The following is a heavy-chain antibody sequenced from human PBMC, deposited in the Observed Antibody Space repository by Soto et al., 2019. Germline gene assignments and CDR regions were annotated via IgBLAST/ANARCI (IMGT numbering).Heavy chain of an antibody. Sequence: GASVQVSCTASGYTFTGSYMHWMRQAPGQRLEWMGWINPNSGGTNYAQKFQGWVTMTRDTSISTAYMELSRLRSDDTAVYYCARAGSLGIAARPGYGMDVWGQGTTVTVSS. CDR3: ARAGSLGIAARPGYGMDV. J-gene: IGHJ6*02. D-gene: IGHD6-6*01. V-gene: IGHV1-2*04. CDR1: GYTFTGSY. CDR2: INPNSGGT.